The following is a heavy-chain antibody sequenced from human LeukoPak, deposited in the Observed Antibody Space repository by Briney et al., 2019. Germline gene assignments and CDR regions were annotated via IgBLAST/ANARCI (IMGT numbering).Heavy chain of an antibody. J-gene: IGHJ4*02. Sequence: ASVKVSCRASGYTFTSYDINWVRQATGQGLEWMGWMNPNSGNTGYAQKFQGRVTMTRNTSISTAYMELSSLSSEDTAVYYCARGILRQQLVHTYWGQGTLVTVSS. CDR1: GYTFTSYD. D-gene: IGHD6-13*01. CDR2: MNPNSGNT. CDR3: ARGILRQQLVHTY. V-gene: IGHV1-8*01.